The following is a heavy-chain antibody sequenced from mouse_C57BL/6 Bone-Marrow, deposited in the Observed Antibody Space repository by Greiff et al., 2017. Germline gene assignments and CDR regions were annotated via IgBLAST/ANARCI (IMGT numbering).Heavy chain of an antibody. Sequence: VQLQQSGAELVRPGASVKLSCTASGFNIKDDYMHWVKQRPEQGLEWIGWIDPENGDTEYASKFQGKATITADTSSNTAYLQLSSLTSEDTAVYYCTTGGSYTWFAYWGQGTLVTVSA. CDR1: GFNIKDDY. D-gene: IGHD1-1*02. CDR2: IDPENGDT. J-gene: IGHJ3*01. V-gene: IGHV14-4*01. CDR3: TTGGSYTWFAY.